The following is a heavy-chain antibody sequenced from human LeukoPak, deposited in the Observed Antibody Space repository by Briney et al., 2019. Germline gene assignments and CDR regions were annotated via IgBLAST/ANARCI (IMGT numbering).Heavy chain of an antibody. Sequence: SSVKVSCKSSGDMFSNFTISWVRQAPGQGLEWMGRIIPFFGTTNYAQKFQGRVSITTDGSTSTAYMELSSLTSEDTAVYYCARVRSYCSSTSCYSFDYWGQGTLVTVSS. J-gene: IGHJ4*02. CDR2: IIPFFGTT. V-gene: IGHV1-69*05. D-gene: IGHD2-2*01. CDR1: GDMFSNFT. CDR3: ARVRSYCSSTSCYSFDY.